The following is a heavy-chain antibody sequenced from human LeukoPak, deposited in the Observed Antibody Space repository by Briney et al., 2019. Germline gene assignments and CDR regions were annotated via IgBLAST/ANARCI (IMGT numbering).Heavy chain of an antibody. J-gene: IGHJ4*02. Sequence: SETPSLTCSVSGGSISSSSYHWGWIRQSPGKGLEWIGSMYYRGTTYENSSLKSRLTLSIDTSNNQFSLKLTSVTAADTAVYYCAREYSRSVVAGSRPDLWGQGLLVTVSS. CDR3: AREYSRSVVAGSRPDL. V-gene: IGHV4-39*02. CDR1: GGSISSSSYH. D-gene: IGHD2-21*01. CDR2: MYYRGTT.